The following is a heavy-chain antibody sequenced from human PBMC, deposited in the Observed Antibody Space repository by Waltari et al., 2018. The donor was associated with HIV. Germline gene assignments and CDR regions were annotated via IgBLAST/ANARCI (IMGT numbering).Heavy chain of an antibody. CDR3: SRAYRGSPNQYYFDR. V-gene: IGHV3-48*03. Sequence: EVQLVDSGGGLVQPGGSLRLPRAASGFIFSSYDMTCVPKDPGKGRYVVSYIIPSGSTIYSAGSVQVRVTISRYNSKNFLLLQMNSLRVEDTALYYCSRAYRGSPNQYYFDRWGRGTLVTVSS. J-gene: IGHJ4*02. D-gene: IGHD1-1*01. CDR1: GFIFSSYD. CDR2: IIPSGSTI.